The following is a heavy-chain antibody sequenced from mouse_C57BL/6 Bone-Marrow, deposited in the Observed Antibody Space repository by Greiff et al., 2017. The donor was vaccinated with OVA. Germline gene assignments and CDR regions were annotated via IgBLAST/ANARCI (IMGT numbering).Heavy chain of an antibody. J-gene: IGHJ1*03. Sequence: EVKLLESGGGLVKPGGSLKLSCAASGFTFSDYGMHWVRQAPEKGLEWVAYISSGSSTIYYADTVKGRFTISRDNAKNTLFLQMTSLRSEDTAMYYCARPPYGSSYYWYFDVWGTGTTVTVSS. D-gene: IGHD1-1*01. CDR2: ISSGSSTI. V-gene: IGHV5-17*01. CDR3: ARPPYGSSYYWYFDV. CDR1: GFTFSDYG.